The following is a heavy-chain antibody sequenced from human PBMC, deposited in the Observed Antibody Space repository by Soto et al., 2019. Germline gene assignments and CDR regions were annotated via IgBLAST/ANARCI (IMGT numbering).Heavy chain of an antibody. Sequence: QLRLQESCPGLVKPSETLSLTCTVSGGSISSTFYYWVWIRQPPGKGLEWLWTIYYSWSTTYNLSHNPSLTRRLTMSVDTTNNQFSLTLSYVTAADPAVYYSARHSLNTMIAQLRHYAMDVWGQGATVTVSS. CDR3: ARHSLNTMIAQLRHYAMDV. V-gene: IGHV4-39*01. J-gene: IGHJ6*02. CDR2: IYYSWST. CDR1: GGSISSTFYY. D-gene: IGHD3-22*01.